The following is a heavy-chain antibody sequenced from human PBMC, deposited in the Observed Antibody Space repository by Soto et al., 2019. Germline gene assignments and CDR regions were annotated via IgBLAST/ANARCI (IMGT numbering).Heavy chain of an antibody. D-gene: IGHD2-8*01. V-gene: IGHV1-18*04. CDR2: ISAYNGNT. CDR3: ARLEVYVDHYYCYGMDV. Sequence: ASVKVSCKASGYTFTSYGISWVRQAPGQGLEWMGWISAYNGNTNYAQKLQGRVTMTTDTSTSTAYMELRSLRSDDTAVYYCARLEVYVDHYYCYGMDVWDQGTTVTVSS. CDR1: GYTFTSYG. J-gene: IGHJ6*02.